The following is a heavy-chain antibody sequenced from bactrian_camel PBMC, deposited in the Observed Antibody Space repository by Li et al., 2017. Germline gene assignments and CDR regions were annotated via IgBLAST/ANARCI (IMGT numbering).Heavy chain of an antibody. CDR2: IGTDDGRT. CDR3: AFAVVGGGLWYDTYEYHY. Sequence: VQLVESGGGSVQAGGSLRLSCTASGFAFADSIVSWYRQAPGKDREAVAAIGTDDGRTYYADSAKGRSTVSQDNGKNTLSLQMTALKPEDTAVYYCAFAVVGGGLWYDTYEYHYWGQGTQVTVS. CDR1: GFAFADSI. V-gene: IGHV3S63*01. D-gene: IGHD5*01. J-gene: IGHJ4*01.